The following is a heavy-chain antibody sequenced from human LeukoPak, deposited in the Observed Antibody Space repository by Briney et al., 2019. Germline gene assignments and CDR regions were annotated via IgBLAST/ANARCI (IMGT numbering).Heavy chain of an antibody. CDR1: GYSFTSYW. CDR3: ARGLWELDDY. J-gene: IGHJ4*02. V-gene: IGHV5-51*01. Sequence: GESLKISCQGSGYSFTSYWIGWVRQMPGKGLEWMGFIYPGDSDTKYSPPFQGQVTMSADRSISIAYLQWSSLKASDTAMYYCARGLWELDDYWGQGTLVTVSS. CDR2: IYPGDSDT. D-gene: IGHD3-10*01.